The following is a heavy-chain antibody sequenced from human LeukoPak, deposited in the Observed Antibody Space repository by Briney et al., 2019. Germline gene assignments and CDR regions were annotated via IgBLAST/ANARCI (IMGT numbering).Heavy chain of an antibody. D-gene: IGHD6-6*01. Sequence: GGSLRLSCAASGFTFSNYGMHWVRQAPGKGLEWVAFTRYDGRNQYYADSVKGRFSISRDNSKNTLYLQMNSLRPEDTALHYCAKYQRGVGQLFFYYYMDVWGRGTTVTVSS. CDR1: GFTFSNYG. CDR3: AKYQRGVGQLFFYYYMDV. V-gene: IGHV3-30*02. J-gene: IGHJ6*03. CDR2: TRYDGRNQ.